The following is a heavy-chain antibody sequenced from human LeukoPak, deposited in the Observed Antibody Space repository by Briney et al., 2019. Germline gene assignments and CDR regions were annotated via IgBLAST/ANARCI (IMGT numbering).Heavy chain of an antibody. CDR1: GYSISSGYY. V-gene: IGHV4-30-4*08. J-gene: IGHJ4*02. D-gene: IGHD1-1*01. CDR2: IYYSGST. CDR3: ARVRYNWNDIYYFDY. Sequence: PSETLSLTCAVSGYSISSGYYWSWIRQPPGKGLEWIGYIYYSGSTYYNPSLKSRVTISVDTSKNQFSLKLSSVTAADTAVYYCARVRYNWNDIYYFDYWGQGTLVTVSS.